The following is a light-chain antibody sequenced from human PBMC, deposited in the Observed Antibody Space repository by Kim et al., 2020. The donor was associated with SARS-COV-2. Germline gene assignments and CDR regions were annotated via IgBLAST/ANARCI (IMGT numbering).Light chain of an antibody. CDR1: SSNIGSTT. V-gene: IGLV1-44*01. CDR3: ATWDDSLNAVV. CDR2: SNN. Sequence: GQRGTISCSGSSSNIGSTTVSWYQQPPGAAPKLLIYSNNQRPSGFPDRFSGSKSGTSASLAISGLQSEDEADYYCATWDDSLNAVVFGGGTQLTV. J-gene: IGLJ2*01.